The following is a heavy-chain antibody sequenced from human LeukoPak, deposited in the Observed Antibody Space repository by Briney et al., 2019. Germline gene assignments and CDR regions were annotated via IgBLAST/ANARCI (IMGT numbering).Heavy chain of an antibody. CDR2: ISSSGNT. CDR3: ARAVAGTADFDF. D-gene: IGHD6-19*01. CDR1: GGSISSYY. J-gene: IGHJ4*02. Sequence: SETLSLTCTVSGGSISSYYWSWIRQPAGKALEWIGRISSSGNTHYNPSLKSRVTMSVDTSKNQFSLRLSSVTAADTAIYCCARAVAGTADFDFWGQGTLVTVSS. V-gene: IGHV4-4*07.